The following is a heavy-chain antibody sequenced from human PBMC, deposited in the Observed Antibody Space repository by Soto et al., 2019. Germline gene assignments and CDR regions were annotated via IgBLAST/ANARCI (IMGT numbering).Heavy chain of an antibody. CDR3: ARANPRYGSGDVFDY. V-gene: IGHV1-18*01. CDR2: ISAYNGNT. J-gene: IGHJ4*02. D-gene: IGHD3-10*01. CDR1: GYTFTSYG. Sequence: QVPLVQSGAEVKKPGASVKVSCKASGYTFTSYGISWVRQAPGQGLEWMGWISAYNGNTNYAQKLQGRVTMTTDTSTSTAYMELRSLRSDDTAVYYCARANPRYGSGDVFDYWGQGTLVTVSS.